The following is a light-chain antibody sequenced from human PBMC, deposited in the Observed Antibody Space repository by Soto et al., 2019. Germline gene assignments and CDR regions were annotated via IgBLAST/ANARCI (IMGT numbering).Light chain of an antibody. CDR1: SSDVGGYNY. V-gene: IGLV2-14*01. Sequence: QSVLTQPASVSGSPGQSITISCTGTSSDVGGYNYVSWYQQHPGKAPKLMIYEVNNRPSGVSNRFSGSKSGNTASLTISGLQAEDEADYHCSSYISSSTLVFGTGTQLPS. CDR3: SSYISSSTLV. CDR2: EVN. J-gene: IGLJ1*01.